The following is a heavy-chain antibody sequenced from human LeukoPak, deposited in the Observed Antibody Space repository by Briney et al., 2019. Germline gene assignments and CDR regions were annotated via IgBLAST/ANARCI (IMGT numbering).Heavy chain of an antibody. Sequence: GGSLRLSCAASGFTVSNAWMSWVSQAQGKGLEWVGRIKSKTDGGTTDYAAPVKGRFTISRDDSKNTLYLQMNSLKTEDTAVYYCTTVDPYYYYYYGMDVWGQGTTLTVSS. CDR2: IKSKTDGGTT. CDR1: GFTVSNAW. J-gene: IGHJ6*02. D-gene: IGHD3-9*01. V-gene: IGHV3-15*01. CDR3: TTVDPYYYYYYGMDV.